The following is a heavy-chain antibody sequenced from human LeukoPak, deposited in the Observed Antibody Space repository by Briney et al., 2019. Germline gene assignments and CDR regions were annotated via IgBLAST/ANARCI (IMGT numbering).Heavy chain of an antibody. D-gene: IGHD6-13*01. CDR3: ARVRAAAGTWLDY. V-gene: IGHV4-59*01. CDR2: IYYSGST. J-gene: IGHJ4*02. Sequence: SETLSLTCTVSGGSISSYCWSWIRQPPGKGLEWIGYIYYSGSTNYNPSLKSRVTISVDMSKNQFSLKLSSVTAADTAVYYCARVRAAAGTWLDYWGQGTLVTVSS. CDR1: GGSISSYC.